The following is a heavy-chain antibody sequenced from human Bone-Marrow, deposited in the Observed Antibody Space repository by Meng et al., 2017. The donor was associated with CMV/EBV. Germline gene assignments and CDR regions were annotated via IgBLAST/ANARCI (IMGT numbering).Heavy chain of an antibody. D-gene: IGHD4-11*01. J-gene: IGHJ4*02. CDR1: GFSLSTSGVG. V-gene: IGHV2-5*01. CDR2: IYWNDDK. Sequence: SGPTLVKSTQTLSMICSFSGFSLSTSGVGVGWIRQHPGKALEWLALIYWNDDKRYSPSLKSRLTITKDTSKNQVVLTMTNMDPVDTATYYCAHKPESMHTVTYDYWGQGTLVTVSS. CDR3: AHKPESMHTVTYDY.